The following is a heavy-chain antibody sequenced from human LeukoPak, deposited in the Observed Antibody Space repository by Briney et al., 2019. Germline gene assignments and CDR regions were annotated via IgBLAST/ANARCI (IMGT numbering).Heavy chain of an antibody. D-gene: IGHD4-17*01. CDR3: ATSDYGPFDY. CDR1: GYTLTELS. CDR2: FDPEDDEA. V-gene: IGHV1-24*01. Sequence: APVKVSCKVSGYTLTELSMHWVRQTPVKGLEWMGGFDPEDDEAIYAQRFQGRVTMTEDTSTDTAYMELSSLRSEDTAVYYCATSDYGPFDYWGQGTLVTVSS. J-gene: IGHJ4*02.